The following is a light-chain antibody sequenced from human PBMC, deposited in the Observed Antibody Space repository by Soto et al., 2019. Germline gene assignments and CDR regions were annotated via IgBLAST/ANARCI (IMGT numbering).Light chain of an antibody. Sequence: EIFRTQSAVTVSLSPGSRYTISWMDSQSVSSNLAWYQQKPGQDPRLLIYGASTRATGTQARFSGSGSGTEFTLTISRLQSEDFAVYYCQQYNNSPPFGAGEKVDIK. J-gene: IGKJ4*02. CDR3: QQYNNSPP. CDR1: QSVSSN. V-gene: IGKV3-15*01. CDR2: GAS.